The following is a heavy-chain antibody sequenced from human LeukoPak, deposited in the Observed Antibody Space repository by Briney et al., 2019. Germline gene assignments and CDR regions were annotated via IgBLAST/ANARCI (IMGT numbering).Heavy chain of an antibody. V-gene: IGHV3-30*18. CDR1: GFTFSSYG. Sequence: GGSLRLSCAASGFTFSSYGMHWVRQAPGKGLEWVAVISYDGSNKYYADSVKGRFTVSRDNSKNTLYMQMNSLRAEDTAVFYCAKSGRERGMALDYWGQGTLVTVSS. D-gene: IGHD1-26*01. CDR3: AKSGRERGMALDY. CDR2: ISYDGSNK. J-gene: IGHJ4*02.